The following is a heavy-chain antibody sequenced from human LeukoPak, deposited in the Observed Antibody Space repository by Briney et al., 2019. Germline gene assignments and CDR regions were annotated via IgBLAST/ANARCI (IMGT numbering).Heavy chain of an antibody. D-gene: IGHD3-22*01. CDR1: GFTFSSYE. V-gene: IGHV3-48*03. J-gene: IGHJ4*02. Sequence: GGSLRLSCAASGFTFSSYEMNWVRQAPGKGLEWVSYISRSGSTIYYADSVKGRFTISRDNAKNSLYLQMNSLRAEDTAVYYCARDPTYDSSGYGAQYYFDYWGQGTLVTVSS. CDR2: ISRSGSTI. CDR3: ARDPTYDSSGYGAQYYFDY.